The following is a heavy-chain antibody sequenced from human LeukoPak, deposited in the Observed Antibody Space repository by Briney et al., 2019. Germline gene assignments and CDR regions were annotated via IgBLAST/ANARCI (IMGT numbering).Heavy chain of an antibody. Sequence: LRLSCAASGFTFSSYAMSWVRQPPGKGLEWIGYIYSSGSTYYNPSLKSRVTISVDTSKNQFSLKLSSVTAADTAVYYCARRRTGTYFFDYWGQGTLVTVSS. D-gene: IGHD1-7*01. J-gene: IGHJ4*02. CDR2: IYSSGST. CDR1: GFTFSSYA. V-gene: IGHV4-30-4*08. CDR3: ARRRTGTYFFDY.